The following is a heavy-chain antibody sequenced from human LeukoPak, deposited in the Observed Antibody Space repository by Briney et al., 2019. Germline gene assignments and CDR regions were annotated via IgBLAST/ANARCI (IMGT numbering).Heavy chain of an antibody. V-gene: IGHV4-39*07. CDR1: GGSISSSSYY. D-gene: IGHD1-26*01. Sequence: SETLSLTCTVSGGSISSSSYYWGWIRQPPGKGLEWIGSIYYSGSTYYNPSLKSRVTISVDTSKNQFSLKLGSVTAADTAVYYCARVASGSYFDIWGQGTMVTVSS. CDR2: IYYSGST. CDR3: ARVASGSYFDI. J-gene: IGHJ3*02.